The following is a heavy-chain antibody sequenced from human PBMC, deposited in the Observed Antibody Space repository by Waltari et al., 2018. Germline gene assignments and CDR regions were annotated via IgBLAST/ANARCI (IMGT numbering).Heavy chain of an antibody. CDR3: ARGLIQLWLGDAFDI. V-gene: IGHV4-34*01. J-gene: IGHJ3*02. CDR1: GGSFSGYY. CDR2: INHSGST. D-gene: IGHD5-18*01. Sequence: QVQLQQWGAGLLKPSETLSLTCAVYGGSFSGYYWSWIRQPPGKGLEWIGEINHSGSTNYNPSLKRRVTISGDTSKNQFSLKLSSVTAADTAVYYCARGLIQLWLGDAFDIWGQGTMVTVSS.